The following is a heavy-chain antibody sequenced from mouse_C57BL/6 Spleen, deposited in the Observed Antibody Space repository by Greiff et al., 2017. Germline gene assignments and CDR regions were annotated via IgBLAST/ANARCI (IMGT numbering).Heavy chain of an antibody. CDR3: ARTHPLTGTRAMDY. Sequence: EVQLQQSGPELVKPGASVKISCKASGYSFTDYNMNWVKQSNGKSLEWIGVINPNYGTTSYNQKFKGKATLTVDHSSSTAYMQINSLTSEDSAVSYCARTHPLTGTRAMDYWGQGTSVTVSS. J-gene: IGHJ4*01. CDR1: GYSFTDYN. CDR2: INPNYGTT. V-gene: IGHV1-39*01. D-gene: IGHD4-1*01.